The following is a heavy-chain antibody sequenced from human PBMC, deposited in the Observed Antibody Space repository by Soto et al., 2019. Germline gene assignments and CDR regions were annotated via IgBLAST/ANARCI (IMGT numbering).Heavy chain of an antibody. V-gene: IGHV3-23*01. J-gene: IGHJ5*02. CDR2: ITGSGAET. CDR1: GLTFSIYD. CDR3: AGKFA. D-gene: IGHD1-26*01. Sequence: PGGSLRLSCAASGLTFSIYDMEWVRQAPGKGLEWVSRITGSGAETYYADSVKGRFTISRDNSKDTLYLEMKSLRVEDTAVYFCAGKFAWGQGTRVTVFS.